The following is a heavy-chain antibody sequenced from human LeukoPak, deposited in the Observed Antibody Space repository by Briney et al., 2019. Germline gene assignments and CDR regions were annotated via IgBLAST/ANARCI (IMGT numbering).Heavy chain of an antibody. V-gene: IGHV3-23*01. J-gene: IGHJ5*02. D-gene: IGHD3-9*01. CDR3: ARDSRDDILTGYYWNWFDP. Sequence: GGSLRLSCAASGFTFSSYAMSWVRQAPGKGLEWVSAISGSGGSTYYADSVKGRFTISRDNSKNTLYLQMNSLRAEDTAVYYCARDSRDDILTGYYWNWFDPWGQGTLVTVSS. CDR2: ISGSGGST. CDR1: GFTFSSYA.